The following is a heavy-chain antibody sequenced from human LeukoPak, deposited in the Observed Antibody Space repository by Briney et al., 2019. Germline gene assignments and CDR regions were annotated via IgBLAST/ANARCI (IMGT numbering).Heavy chain of an antibody. J-gene: IGHJ4*02. CDR2: IYYSGST. CDR3: ARQVGIAVAGHFDY. V-gene: IGHV4-59*01. Sequence: SETLSLTCTVSGGSISYYYWSWIRQPPGKGLEWIGYIYYSGSTNYNPSLKSRVTISVDTSKNQFSLKLSSVTAADTAVYYCARQVGIAVAGHFDYWGQGTLVTVSS. D-gene: IGHD6-19*01. CDR1: GGSISYYY.